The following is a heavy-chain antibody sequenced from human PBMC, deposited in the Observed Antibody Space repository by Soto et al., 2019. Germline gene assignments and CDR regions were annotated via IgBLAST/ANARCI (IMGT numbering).Heavy chain of an antibody. CDR1: GSSISSYY. J-gene: IGHJ4*02. CDR2: IYYSGST. D-gene: IGHD6-13*01. Sequence: SETLSLTCTVSGSSISSYYWSWIRQPPGKGLEWIGYIYYSGSTNYNPSLKSRVTISVDTSKNQFSLKLSSVTAADTAVYYCARDLGRNSSSWYGPGDWGQGTLVTVSS. V-gene: IGHV4-59*01. CDR3: ARDLGRNSSSWYGPGD.